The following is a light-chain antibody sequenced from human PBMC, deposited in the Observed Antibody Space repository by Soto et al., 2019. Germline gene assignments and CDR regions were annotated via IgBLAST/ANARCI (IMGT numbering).Light chain of an antibody. CDR2: DAS. CDR3: QQRRNWPPVT. Sequence: EIVLTQSPATLSLSPGERATLSCRASQSVSSYLAWYQQKPGQAPRLLIYDASNRATGIPARFSGSGSGKDFTLTISSLEPEDFSVYYCQQRRNWPPVTFGQGTKVEIK. J-gene: IGKJ1*01. CDR1: QSVSSY. V-gene: IGKV3-11*01.